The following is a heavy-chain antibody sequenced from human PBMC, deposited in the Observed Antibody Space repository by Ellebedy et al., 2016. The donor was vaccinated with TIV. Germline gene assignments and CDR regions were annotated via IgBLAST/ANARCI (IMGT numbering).Heavy chain of an antibody. V-gene: IGHV3-7*01. D-gene: IGHD2-21*02. Sequence: GGSLRLXXAASGFTFSSYWMTWVRQAPGKGLEWVANIKQDASEKNYVDSVKGRFTISRDNAKNSLYLQMNSLRAEDTAVYYCARDVTFKLDYWGQGTLVTVSS. CDR3: ARDVTFKLDY. CDR1: GFTFSSYW. J-gene: IGHJ4*02. CDR2: IKQDASEK.